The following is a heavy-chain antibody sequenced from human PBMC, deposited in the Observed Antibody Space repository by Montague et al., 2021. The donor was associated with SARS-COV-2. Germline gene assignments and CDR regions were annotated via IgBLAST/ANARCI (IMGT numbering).Heavy chain of an antibody. CDR2: MSSSSSYI. J-gene: IGHJ4*02. V-gene: IGHV3-21*01. CDR3: ARASAPLYYYDSSGYIVN. CDR1: GFTFSSYS. D-gene: IGHD3-22*01. Sequence: SLRLSCAASGFTFSSYSMNWVRQAPGKGLEWVSSMSSSSSYIYYADSVKGRFTISRDNAKNSLYLQMNSLRAEDTAVYYCARASAPLYYYDSSGYIVNWGQGTLVTVSS.